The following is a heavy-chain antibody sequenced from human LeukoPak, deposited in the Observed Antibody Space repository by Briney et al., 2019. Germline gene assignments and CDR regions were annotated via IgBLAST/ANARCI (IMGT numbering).Heavy chain of an antibody. CDR2: IYHTGST. CDR1: GASISSSY. V-gene: IGHV4-59*01. D-gene: IGHD3-22*01. Sequence: SETLSLTCTVSGASISSSYWSWIRQSPGKGLEWIGYIYHTGSTNYNPSLESRVTISVDRSKNQFSLELTSVTAADTAVYYCARGCFDSRGYSNPFDYWGQGALVTVSS. CDR3: ARGCFDSRGYSNPFDY. J-gene: IGHJ4*02.